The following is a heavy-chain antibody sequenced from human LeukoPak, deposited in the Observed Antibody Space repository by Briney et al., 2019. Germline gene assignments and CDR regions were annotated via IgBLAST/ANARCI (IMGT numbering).Heavy chain of an antibody. CDR2: ISYGGSNK. CDR1: GFTFSSYG. D-gene: IGHD2-2*01. Sequence: PGGSLRLSCAASGFTFSSYGMHWVRQAPGKGLEWVAVISYGGSNKYYADSVKGRFTISRDSSKNTLYLQMNSLRAEDTAVYYCAQSSVVVPAAIRYWGQGTLVTVSS. J-gene: IGHJ4*02. V-gene: IGHV3-30*18. CDR3: AQSSVVVPAAIRY.